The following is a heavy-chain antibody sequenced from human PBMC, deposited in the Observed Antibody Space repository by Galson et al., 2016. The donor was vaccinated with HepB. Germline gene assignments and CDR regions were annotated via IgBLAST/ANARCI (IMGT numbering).Heavy chain of an antibody. D-gene: IGHD3-10*01. Sequence: QSGAEVKKSGESLKISCKGSGYTFTRHWIGWVRQLPGKGLEWMGTIYPGDSDTKYSPSFQGQVTISVDTSINTAYLQWSSLKTSDTGMYYCARGMTEGSDYWGQGTLVSVSS. CDR2: IYPGDSDT. J-gene: IGHJ4*02. V-gene: IGHV5-51*01. CDR1: GYTFTRHW. CDR3: ARGMTEGSDY.